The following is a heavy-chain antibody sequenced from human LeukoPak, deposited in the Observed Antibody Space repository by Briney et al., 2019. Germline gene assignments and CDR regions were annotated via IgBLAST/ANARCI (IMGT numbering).Heavy chain of an antibody. CDR2: FIPILGTP. D-gene: IGHD2-2*01. V-gene: IGHV1-69*01. Sequence: GSSVKASCKTSGGIFRSYGLNWVRQAPGQGLEWMGGFIPILGTPKYAQNLQGRVTITADESTSTGYMEMSSLRYEDTAVYYCARGLYCSSSTSCYDYGMDVWGQGTTVTVSS. CDR3: ARGLYCSSSTSCYDYGMDV. CDR1: GGIFRSYG. J-gene: IGHJ6*02.